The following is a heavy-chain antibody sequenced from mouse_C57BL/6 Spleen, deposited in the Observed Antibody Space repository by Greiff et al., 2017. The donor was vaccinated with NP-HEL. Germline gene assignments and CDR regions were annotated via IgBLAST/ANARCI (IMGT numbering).Heavy chain of an antibody. CDR2: ISYDGSN. Sequence: DVKLQESGPGLVKPSQSLSLTCSVTGYSITSGYYWNWIRQFPGNTLEWMGYISYDGSNNYNPSLKNRISITRDTSKNQFFLKLNSVTTEDTATYYCARVLDYWGQGTTLTVSS. CDR1: GYSITSGYY. J-gene: IGHJ2*01. CDR3: ARVLDY. V-gene: IGHV3-6*01.